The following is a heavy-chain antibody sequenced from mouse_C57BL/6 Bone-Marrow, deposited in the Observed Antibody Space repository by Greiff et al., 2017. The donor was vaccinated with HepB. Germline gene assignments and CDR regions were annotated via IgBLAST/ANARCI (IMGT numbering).Heavy chain of an antibody. V-gene: IGHV1-81*01. D-gene: IGHD2-2*01. CDR1: GYTFTSYG. CDR2: IYPRSGNT. J-gene: IGHJ1*03. Sequence: QVQLKESGAELARPGASVKLSCKASGYTFTSYGISWVKQRTGQGLEWIGEIYPRSGNTYYNEKFKGKATLTADKSSSTAYMELRSLTSEDSAVYFCARDYGYDWYFDVWGTGTTVTVSS. CDR3: ARDYGYDWYFDV.